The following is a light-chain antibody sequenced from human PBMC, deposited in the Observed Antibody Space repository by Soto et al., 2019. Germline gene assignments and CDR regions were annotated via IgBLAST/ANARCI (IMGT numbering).Light chain of an antibody. CDR2: SNN. CDR3: AAWDDSLNGGV. CDR1: SSNIGSNT. J-gene: IGLJ3*02. Sequence: QSVLTQPPSVSATPGQRVTISCSGGSSNIGSNTVNWYQQLPGTAPKLVIYSNNQRPSGVPDRFSGSKSGTSASLAISGPQSEDEADYYCAAWDDSLNGGVFGGGTKVTVL. V-gene: IGLV1-44*01.